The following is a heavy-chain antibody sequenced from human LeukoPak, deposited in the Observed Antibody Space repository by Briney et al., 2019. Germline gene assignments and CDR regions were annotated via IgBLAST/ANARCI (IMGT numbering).Heavy chain of an antibody. CDR2: ISRSATYL. Sequence: GGSLRLSCAASGFTFSGYSMNWVRQAPGKGLEWVSSISRSATYLYYADSLQGRFTISRDNAKNSLFLQMNSLRAEDTAVYFCARMFEFWGQGTLVTVSS. CDR3: ARMFEF. J-gene: IGHJ4*02. CDR1: GFTFSGYS. V-gene: IGHV3-21*01.